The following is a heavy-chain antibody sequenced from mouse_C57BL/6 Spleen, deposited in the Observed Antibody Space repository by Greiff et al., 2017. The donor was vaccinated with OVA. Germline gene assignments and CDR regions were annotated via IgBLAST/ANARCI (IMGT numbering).Heavy chain of an antibody. V-gene: IGHV1-61*01. CDR2: IYPSDSET. J-gene: IGHJ2*01. CDR3: ERRRGNWDNGY. CDR1: GYTFTSYW. D-gene: IGHD4-1*01. Sequence: QVQLQQPGAELVRPGSSVKLSCKASGYTFTSYWMDWVKQRPGQGLEWIGNIYPSDSETHYNQKFKDKATLTVDKSSSTAYMQLSSLTSEDSAVYYCERRRGNWDNGYWGQGTTLTVS.